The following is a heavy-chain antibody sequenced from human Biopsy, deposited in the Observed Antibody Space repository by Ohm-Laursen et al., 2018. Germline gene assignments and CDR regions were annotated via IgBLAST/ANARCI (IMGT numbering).Heavy chain of an antibody. CDR3: ASRPNCGGDCSSGFDY. D-gene: IGHD2-21*02. CDR2: INAKTGDT. V-gene: IGHV1-2*02. J-gene: IGHJ4*02. Sequence: GSSVKVSCKASGYTFTGYHVHWVRQAPGQGLEWMGWINAKTGDTNYAQKFQGRVTMTRDTSISTAYVDLSSLRSEDTAVYYCASRPNCGGDCSSGFDYWGQGTLVTVSS. CDR1: GYTFTGYH.